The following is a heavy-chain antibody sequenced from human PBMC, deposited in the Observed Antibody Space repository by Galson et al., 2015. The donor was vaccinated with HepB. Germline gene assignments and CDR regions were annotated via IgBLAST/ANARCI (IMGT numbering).Heavy chain of an antibody. CDR3: ARFLYYDSSAFYFDY. D-gene: IGHD3-22*01. J-gene: IGHJ4*02. V-gene: IGHV4-39*01. Sequence: EWIGSIHSSGTTFYNPSHKSRVTISGDASRMQFSLTLMSVTAADTATYFCARFLYYDSSAFYFDYWGQGALVTVSS. CDR2: IHSSGTT.